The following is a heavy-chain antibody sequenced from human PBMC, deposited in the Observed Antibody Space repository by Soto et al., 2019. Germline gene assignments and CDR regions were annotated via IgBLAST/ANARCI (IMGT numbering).Heavy chain of an antibody. V-gene: IGHV1-69*02. J-gene: IGHJ5*02. D-gene: IGHD2-2*01. Sequence: QVQLVQSGAEVKKPGSSVKVSCKASGGTFSSYTISWVRQAPGQGLEWMGRIIPILGIANYAQKFQGRVTITADKSTSTAYMELSSLRSEDTAVYYCARGIVPAAMLDTNWFDPWGQGTLVTVSS. CDR3: ARGIVPAAMLDTNWFDP. CDR2: IIPILGIA. CDR1: GGTFSSYT.